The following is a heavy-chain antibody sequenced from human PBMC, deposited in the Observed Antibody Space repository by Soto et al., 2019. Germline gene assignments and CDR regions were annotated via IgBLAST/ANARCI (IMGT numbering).Heavy chain of an antibody. J-gene: IGHJ4*02. CDR2: IIPILGIA. CDR3: ARGGGIAALDY. D-gene: IGHD6-13*01. CDR1: GGTFSSYS. Sequence: QVQLVQSGAEVKKPGSSVKVSCKASGGTFSSYSISWVRQAPGQGLEWMGRIIPILGIANYAQKFQGRVTITADKSTSTAYMELSSLRSEDTAVYYCARGGGIAALDYWGQGTLVTVSS. V-gene: IGHV1-69*02.